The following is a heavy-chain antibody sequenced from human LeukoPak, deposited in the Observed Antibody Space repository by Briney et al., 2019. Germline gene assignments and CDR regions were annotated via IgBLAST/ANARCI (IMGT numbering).Heavy chain of an antibody. J-gene: IGHJ6*02. V-gene: IGHV3-7*01. Sequence: GGSLRLSCAASGFTFSNYWMTWVRQAPGKGLEWVTNIKQDGSEKYYVDSVKGRFTISRDNAKNSLYLQMNSLRAEDTAVYYCARSETTYYYDSSVYFYYYYGMDVWGQGTTVTVSS. CDR3: ARSETTYYYDSSVYFYYYYGMDV. CDR1: GFTFSNYW. CDR2: IKQDGSEK. D-gene: IGHD3-22*01.